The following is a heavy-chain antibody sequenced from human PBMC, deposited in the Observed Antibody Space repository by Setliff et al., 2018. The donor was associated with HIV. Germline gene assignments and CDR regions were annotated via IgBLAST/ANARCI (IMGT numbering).Heavy chain of an antibody. CDR1: GYSMSSGYY. D-gene: IGHD6-19*01. CDR2: VYHTGST. J-gene: IGHJ5*02. Sequence: SETLSLTCGVSGYSMSSGYYCGWIRQPPGKGLEWIGNVYHTGSTYYNPSLKSRVTISVDTSKNQFSLKLSSVIAADTAVYYLARGGTQWPNYNYFDPWGLGTLVTVSS. V-gene: IGHV4-38-2*01. CDR3: ARGGTQWPNYNYFDP.